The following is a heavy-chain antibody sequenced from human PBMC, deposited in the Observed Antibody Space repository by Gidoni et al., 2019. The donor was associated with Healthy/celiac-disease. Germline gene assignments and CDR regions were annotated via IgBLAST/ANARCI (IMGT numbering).Heavy chain of an antibody. CDR1: GYTFTSYA. CDR3: ARARREQLFGMGNWFDP. CDR2: INAGNGNT. J-gene: IGHJ5*02. D-gene: IGHD5-18*01. Sequence: QVQLVQSGAEVKTPGASVKVSCKASGYTFTSYAMHWVRQAPGQRLEWMGWINAGNGNTKYSQKFQGRVTITRDTSASTAYMELSSLRAEDTAVYYCARARREQLFGMGNWFDPWGQGTLVTVSS. V-gene: IGHV1-3*01.